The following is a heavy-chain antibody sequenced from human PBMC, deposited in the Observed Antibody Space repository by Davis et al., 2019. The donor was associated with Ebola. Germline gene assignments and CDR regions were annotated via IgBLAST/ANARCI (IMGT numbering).Heavy chain of an antibody. D-gene: IGHD3-22*01. CDR1: GYSFPNYW. V-gene: IGHV5-51*01. CDR3: ARSYDSSGYYPPYYYYYGMDV. CDR2: IFPGDSDA. Sequence: GESLKISCKGSGYSFPNYWIGWVRQMPGKGLEWMGIIFPGDSDARYSPSFQGQVTISADKSISTAYLQWSSLKASDTAMYYCARSYDSSGYYPPYYYYYGMDVWGQGTTVTVSS. J-gene: IGHJ6*02.